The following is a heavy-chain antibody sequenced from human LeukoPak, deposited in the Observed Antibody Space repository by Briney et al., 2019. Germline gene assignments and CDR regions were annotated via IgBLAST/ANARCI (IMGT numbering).Heavy chain of an antibody. CDR1: GYTFTSYA. CDR3: ARVPLGAKELDY. Sequence: SVKVSCKASGYTFTSYAISWVRQAPGQGLEWMGRIIPILGIANYAQKFQGRVTITADKSTSTAYMELSSLRSEDTAVYYCARVPLGAKELDYWGQGTLVTVSS. J-gene: IGHJ4*02. CDR2: IIPILGIA. V-gene: IGHV1-69*04. D-gene: IGHD1-26*01.